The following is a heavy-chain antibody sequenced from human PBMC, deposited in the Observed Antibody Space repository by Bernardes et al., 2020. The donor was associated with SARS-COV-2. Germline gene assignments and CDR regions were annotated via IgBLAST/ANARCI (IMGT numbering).Heavy chain of an antibody. Sequence: GASLKSSCKASGFSYTHYWINWVRQMPGKGLEWLGRIDPSDSYINYSPSFQGHITISADKSITTAYLNWSSLKASDTAMYYCAIRLPHDSFDIWAQGTMVSVSS. CDR3: AIRLPHDSFDI. V-gene: IGHV5-10-1*01. CDR2: IDPSDSYI. CDR1: GFSYTHYW. D-gene: IGHD3-22*01. J-gene: IGHJ3*02.